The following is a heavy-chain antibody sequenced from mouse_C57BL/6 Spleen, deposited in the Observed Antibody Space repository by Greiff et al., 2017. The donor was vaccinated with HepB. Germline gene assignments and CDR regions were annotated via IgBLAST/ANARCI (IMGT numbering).Heavy chain of an antibody. CDR3: ARGSIYYGSSYFDY. CDR1: GYTFTSYW. V-gene: IGHV1-53*01. CDR2: INPSNGGT. D-gene: IGHD1-1*01. Sequence: QVHVKQPGTELVKPGASVKLSCKASGYTFTSYWMHWVKQRPGQGLEWIGNINPSNGGTNYNEKFKSKATLTVDKSSSTAYMQLSSLTSEDSAVYYCARGSIYYGSSYFDYWGQGTTLTVSS. J-gene: IGHJ2*01.